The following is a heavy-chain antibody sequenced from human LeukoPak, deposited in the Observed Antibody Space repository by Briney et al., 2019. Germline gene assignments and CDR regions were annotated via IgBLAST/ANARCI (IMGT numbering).Heavy chain of an antibody. D-gene: IGHD6-6*01. CDR1: GFTFNSYW. V-gene: IGHV3-7*01. CDR2: IKQDGSEK. Sequence: GGSLRLSCAASGFTFNSYWMSWVRQAPGKGLGWVASIKQDGSEKYYVGSVKGRFTISRDNAKNSLYLQMNSLRAEDTAVYYCARLIADRTIYDYWGQGTLVTVSS. CDR3: ARLIADRTIYDY. J-gene: IGHJ4*02.